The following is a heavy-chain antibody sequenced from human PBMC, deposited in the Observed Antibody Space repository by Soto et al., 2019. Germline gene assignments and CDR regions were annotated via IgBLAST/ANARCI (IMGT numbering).Heavy chain of an antibody. V-gene: IGHV1-69*13. CDR3: ARDRAGYYPHFVY. J-gene: IGHJ4*02. CDR1: RGTFTNYA. CDR2: IMPFFGSG. Sequence: SVKVSCKALRGTFTNYAFSWVRQAPGQGLEWMGGIMPFFGSGNYAQKFQGRINITADESTSSVYLELTSLRSEDTAVYYCARDRAGYYPHFVYWGQGTLVTVSS. D-gene: IGHD2-2*03.